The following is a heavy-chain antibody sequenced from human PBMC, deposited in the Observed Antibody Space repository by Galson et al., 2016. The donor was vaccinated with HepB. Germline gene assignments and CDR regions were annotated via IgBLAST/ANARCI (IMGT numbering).Heavy chain of an antibody. CDR1: GFTFTDYY. D-gene: IGHD3-10*01. CDR3: ARWVGGSDY. Sequence: SLRLSCAASGFTFTDYYMSWIRQAPGKGLEWLSYISYSTTHTNYADSVKGRFTISRDNAKSSLYLQMNSLRVEDTAVYYCARWVGGSDYWGQGTLVTVPS. J-gene: IGHJ4*02. V-gene: IGHV3-11*06. CDR2: ISYSTTHT.